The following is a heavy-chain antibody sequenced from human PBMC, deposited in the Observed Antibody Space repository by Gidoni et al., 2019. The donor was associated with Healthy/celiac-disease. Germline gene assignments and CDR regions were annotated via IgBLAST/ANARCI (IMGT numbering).Heavy chain of an antibody. V-gene: IGHV1-46*01. D-gene: IGHD2-15*01. J-gene: IGHJ6*02. CDR3: ARTTAPCSGGSCYSTGDWQDYYGMDV. CDR2: INPSGGST. Sequence: VKKPGASVKVSCKASGYTFTSYYMHWVRQAPGQGIEWMGIINPSGGSTSYAQKFQGRVTMTRDTSTSTVYMELSSLRSEDTAVYYCARTTAPCSGGSCYSTGDWQDYYGMDVWGQGTTVTVSS. CDR1: GYTFTSYY.